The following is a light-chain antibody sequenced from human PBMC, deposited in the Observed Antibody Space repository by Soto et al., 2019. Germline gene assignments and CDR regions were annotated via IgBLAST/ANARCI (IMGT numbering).Light chain of an antibody. CDR2: AAS. CDR3: QQSYSNLWK. J-gene: IGKJ1*01. CDR1: QSIETY. Sequence: DIQMTQSPSSLSASVGDRVTISCRASQSIETYLNWYQQKPGKAPKYLIYAASSLQSGVPSRFSGSGSGTDFTLTISSLQPEDFATYYCQQSYSNLWKFGQGTKV. V-gene: IGKV1-39*01.